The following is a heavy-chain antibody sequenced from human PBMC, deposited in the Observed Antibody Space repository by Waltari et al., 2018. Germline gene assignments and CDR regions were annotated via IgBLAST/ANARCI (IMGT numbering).Heavy chain of an antibody. J-gene: IGHJ4*02. D-gene: IGHD5-12*01. V-gene: IGHV3-21*01. CDR3: AREYSGYDPLFDY. CDR2: ISSSSSYI. Sequence: EVQLVESGGGLVKPGGSLRLSCAASGFTFSSYSMHWVRQAPGKGLEWVSSISSSSSYIYYADSVKGRFTISRDNAKNSLYLQMNSLRAEDTAVYYCAREYSGYDPLFDYWGQGTLVTVSS. CDR1: GFTFSSYS.